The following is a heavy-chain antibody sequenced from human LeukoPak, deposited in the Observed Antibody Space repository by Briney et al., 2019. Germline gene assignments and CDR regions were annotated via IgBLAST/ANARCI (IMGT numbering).Heavy chain of an antibody. D-gene: IGHD3-3*01. CDR1: GYTFTSYG. V-gene: IGHV1-69*13. Sequence: SVKVSCKASGYTFTSYGISWVRQAPGQGLEWMGGIIPNFGTANYAQKFQGRVTITADESTSTAYMELSSLRSEDTAVYYCAREYKGWTIFEHYGMDVWGQGTTVTVSS. CDR2: IIPNFGTA. J-gene: IGHJ6*02. CDR3: AREYKGWTIFEHYGMDV.